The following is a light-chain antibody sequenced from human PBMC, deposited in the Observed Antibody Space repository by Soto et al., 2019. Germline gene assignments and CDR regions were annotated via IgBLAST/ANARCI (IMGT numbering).Light chain of an antibody. V-gene: IGKV1-5*01. CDR2: DAS. Sequence: DIQMTQSPSSLYASVGDGVTITCRASQTISTYLSWYQQKPGRAPKILISDASSLESGVPSRFSGSGSGTEFTLTISSLQPDDFATYYCQQYNTYSKTFGRGTKVDIK. CDR3: QQYNTYSKT. CDR1: QTISTY. J-gene: IGKJ1*01.